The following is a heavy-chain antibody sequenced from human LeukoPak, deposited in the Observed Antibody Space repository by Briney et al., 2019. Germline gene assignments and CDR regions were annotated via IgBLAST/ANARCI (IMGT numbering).Heavy chain of an antibody. D-gene: IGHD4-17*01. CDR3: ARDPNGDYIGAFDM. Sequence: ETLSLTCTVSGGSISSYYWSWIRQPPGKGLEWVSAIRGGGTSEFYADSVKGRFRISRDNSKDTLFLQMNSLRAEDTAVYYCARDPNGDYIGAFDMWGPGTMVTVSS. CDR1: GGSISSYY. CDR2: IRGGGTSE. V-gene: IGHV3-23*01. J-gene: IGHJ3*02.